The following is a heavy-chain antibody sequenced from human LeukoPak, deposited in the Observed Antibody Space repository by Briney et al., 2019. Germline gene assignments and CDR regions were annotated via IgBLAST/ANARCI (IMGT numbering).Heavy chain of an antibody. CDR1: GFTFSSYW. D-gene: IGHD2-21*01. Sequence: PGGSLRLSCAASGFTFSSYWMSWVRQAPGKGLEWVANIKQDGSEKYYVDSVKGRFTISRDNAKNSLYLQMNSLRAEDTAVYYCAKAGNGVVVIALDYWGQGTLVTVSS. CDR2: IKQDGSEK. CDR3: AKAGNGVVVIALDY. J-gene: IGHJ4*02. V-gene: IGHV3-7*03.